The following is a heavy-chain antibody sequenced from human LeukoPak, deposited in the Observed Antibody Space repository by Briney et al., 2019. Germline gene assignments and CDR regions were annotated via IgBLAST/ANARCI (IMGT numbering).Heavy chain of an antibody. V-gene: IGHV3-21*01. CDR1: GFTFSSYS. Sequence: GESLRLSCAASGFTFSSYSMNWVRQAPGKGLEWVSSISSGSSYIYYADSLKGRFNISRDNAKNSLYLQMNSLRAEDTAVYYCARDLVGSGWYSDYWGQGTLVTVSS. D-gene: IGHD6-19*01. CDR3: ARDLVGSGWYSDY. CDR2: ISSGSSYI. J-gene: IGHJ4*02.